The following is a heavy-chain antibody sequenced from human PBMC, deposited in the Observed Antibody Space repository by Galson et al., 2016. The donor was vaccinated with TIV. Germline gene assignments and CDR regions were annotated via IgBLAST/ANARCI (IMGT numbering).Heavy chain of an antibody. D-gene: IGHD7-27*01. CDR1: GYTFTSYG. V-gene: IGHV1-18*01. CDR2: ISPYNGNT. J-gene: IGHJ5*02. CDR3: ARDIHWGSCDH. Sequence: SVKVSCKASGYTFTSYGISWVRQAPGQGLEWMGWISPYNGNTHYAQKFQGRVTMTTDTSTSTAYVELRSLRSDDTAVYYCARDIHWGSCDHWGQGTLVTVSS.